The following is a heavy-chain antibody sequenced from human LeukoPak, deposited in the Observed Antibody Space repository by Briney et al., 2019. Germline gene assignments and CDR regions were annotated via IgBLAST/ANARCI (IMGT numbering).Heavy chain of an antibody. CDR2: ISGSGGST. D-gene: IGHD5-18*01. J-gene: IGHJ4*02. V-gene: IGHV3-23*01. CDR1: GFTFSSYA. Sequence: PGGSLRLSCAASGFTFSSYAMSWVRQAPGKGLEWVSAISGSGGSTYYADSVKGRFTISRDNSKNTLYLQMNSLRAEDTAVYYCAKPRGGYSYGYAFDYWGQGTLVTVSS. CDR3: AKPRGGYSYGYAFDY.